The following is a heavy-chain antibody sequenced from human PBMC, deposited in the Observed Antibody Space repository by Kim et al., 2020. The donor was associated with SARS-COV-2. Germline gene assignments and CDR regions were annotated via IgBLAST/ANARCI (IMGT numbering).Heavy chain of an antibody. V-gene: IGHV1-18*01. CDR2: ISAYNGNT. J-gene: IGHJ3*02. Sequence: ASVKVSCKASGYTFTSYGISWVRQAPGQGLEWMGWISAYNGNTNYAQKLQGRVTMTTDTSTSTAYMELRSLRSDDTAVYYCARDESGLTLGDDAFDIWGQGTMVTVSS. D-gene: IGHD3-10*01. CDR3: ARDESGLTLGDDAFDI. CDR1: GYTFTSYG.